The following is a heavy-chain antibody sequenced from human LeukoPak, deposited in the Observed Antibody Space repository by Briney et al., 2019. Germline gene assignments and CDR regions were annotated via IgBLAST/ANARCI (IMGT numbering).Heavy chain of an antibody. CDR3: ARPAYCSGGSCYGFDY. V-gene: IGHV5-51*01. CDR2: IYPGDSDT. Sequence: GESLKISCKGSGYSFTSYWIGWVRQMPGKGLGWMGVIYPGDSDTRYSPSFQGQVTISADKSISTAYLQWSSLKASDTAMYYCARPAYCSGGSCYGFDYWGQGTLVTVSS. CDR1: GYSFTSYW. J-gene: IGHJ4*02. D-gene: IGHD2-15*01.